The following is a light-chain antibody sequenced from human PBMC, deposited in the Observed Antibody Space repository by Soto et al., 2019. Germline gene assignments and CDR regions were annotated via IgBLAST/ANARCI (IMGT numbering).Light chain of an antibody. CDR1: QDISHY. J-gene: IGKJ1*01. V-gene: IGKV1D-12*01. CDR2: GAS. Sequence: DIQVTQSPSSVSASVGDRVTITCRASQDISHYLAWYQQKPGKAPKLLIYGASSLQSGVPSRFSGSGSGTDFTLTISSVQPEDFATFYCQQAYTFPRTFGQGTK. CDR3: QQAYTFPRT.